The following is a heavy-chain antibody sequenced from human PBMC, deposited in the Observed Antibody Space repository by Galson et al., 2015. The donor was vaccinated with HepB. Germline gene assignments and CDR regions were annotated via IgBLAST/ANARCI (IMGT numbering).Heavy chain of an antibody. CDR1: GFTFSSYG. V-gene: IGHV3-30*18. J-gene: IGHJ6*02. Sequence: SLRLSCAASGFTFSSYGMHWVRQAPGKGLEWVAVISYDGSNKYYADSVKGRFTISRDNSKNTLYLQMNSLRAEDTAVYYCAKDGGIDYYYYGMDVWGQGTTVTVSS. CDR2: ISYDGSNK. CDR3: AKDGGIDYYYYGMDV. D-gene: IGHD1-26*01.